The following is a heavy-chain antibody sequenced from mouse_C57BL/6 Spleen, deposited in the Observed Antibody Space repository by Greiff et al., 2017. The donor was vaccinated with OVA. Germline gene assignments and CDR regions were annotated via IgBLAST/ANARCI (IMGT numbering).Heavy chain of an antibody. V-gene: IGHV5-16*01. Sequence: EVMLVESEGGLVQPGSSMKLSCTASGFTFSDYYMAWVRQVPEKGLEWVANINYDGSSTYYLASLKSRFIISRDNAKNILYLQMSSLKSEDTATYYCASHYYGSFDYWGQGTTLTVSS. CDR3: ASHYYGSFDY. D-gene: IGHD1-1*01. CDR2: INYDGSST. J-gene: IGHJ2*01. CDR1: GFTFSDYY.